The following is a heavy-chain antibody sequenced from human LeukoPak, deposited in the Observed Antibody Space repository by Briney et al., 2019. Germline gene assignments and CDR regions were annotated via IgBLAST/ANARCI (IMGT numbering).Heavy chain of an antibody. J-gene: IGHJ4*02. CDR1: GFTSSTYT. Sequence: GGSLRLSCAASGFTSSTYTMNWVRQAPGKGLEWVASINGDGRYIYYADSMKGRFTISRDNAKNSLYLQMNSLRAEDTAMYYCVRVWGHSGYDYFPFDYWGQGTLVTVSS. D-gene: IGHD5-12*01. CDR2: INGDGRYI. CDR3: VRVWGHSGYDYFPFDY. V-gene: IGHV3-21*01.